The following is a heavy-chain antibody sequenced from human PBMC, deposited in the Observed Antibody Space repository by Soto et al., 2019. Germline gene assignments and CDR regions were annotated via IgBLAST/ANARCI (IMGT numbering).Heavy chain of an antibody. J-gene: IGHJ4*02. CDR3: ATSYYYDSSGYYFYY. V-gene: IGHV2-5*01. CDR1: GFSLSTSGVG. CDR2: IYWNDDK. D-gene: IGHD3-22*01. Sequence: SGPTLVNPTQTLTLTCTFSGFSLSTSGVGVGWIRQPPGKALEWLALIYWNDDKRYSPSLKSRLTITKDTSKNQVVLTMTNMDPVDTATYYCATSYYYDSSGYYFYYWGQGTLVTVSS.